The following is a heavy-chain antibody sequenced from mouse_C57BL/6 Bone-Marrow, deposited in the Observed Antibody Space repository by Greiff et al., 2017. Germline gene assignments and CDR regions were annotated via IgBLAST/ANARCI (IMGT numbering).Heavy chain of an antibody. Sequence: EVQRVESGPGLVKPSQSLSLTCSVTGYSITSGYYWNWIRQFPGNKLEWMGYISYDGSNNYNPSLKNRISITRDTSKNQFFLKLNSVTTEDTATYYCARWGYSNFYAMDYWGQGTSVTVSS. CDR2: ISYDGSN. CDR3: ARWGYSNFYAMDY. J-gene: IGHJ4*01. V-gene: IGHV3-6*01. D-gene: IGHD2-5*01. CDR1: GYSITSGYY.